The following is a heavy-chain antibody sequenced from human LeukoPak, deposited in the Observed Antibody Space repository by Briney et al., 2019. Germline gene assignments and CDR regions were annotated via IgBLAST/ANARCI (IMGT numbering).Heavy chain of an antibody. J-gene: IGHJ4*02. D-gene: IGHD6-13*01. Sequence: SETLFLTCSVSGGSIAGSSDYWGWIRQPPGKGLEWIGSVYYIGITDYNPSLKSRVTISVDTSENKFSLNLTSVTAADTAVYYCARRSIAAAVDYWGKGTLVTVSS. V-gene: IGHV4-39*01. CDR1: GGSIAGSSDY. CDR2: VYYIGIT. CDR3: ARRSIAAAVDY.